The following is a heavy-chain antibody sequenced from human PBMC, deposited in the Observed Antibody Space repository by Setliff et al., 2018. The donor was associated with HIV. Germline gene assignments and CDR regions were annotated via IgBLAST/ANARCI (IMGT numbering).Heavy chain of an antibody. CDR2: IFPNDEK. J-gene: IGHJ4*02. D-gene: IGHD3-3*01. CDR3: ARYNFRRGYWDYFDY. CDR1: GFSLSNTRMG. Sequence: SGPTMVNPTETLTLTCTVSGFSLSNTRMGVSWIRQPPGKALEWLAHIFPNDEKSYSASLKSRVTISEDTSKSQVVLTMTNMDPLDTATYFCARYNFRRGYWDYFDYWGQGTQVTVLL. V-gene: IGHV2-26*01.